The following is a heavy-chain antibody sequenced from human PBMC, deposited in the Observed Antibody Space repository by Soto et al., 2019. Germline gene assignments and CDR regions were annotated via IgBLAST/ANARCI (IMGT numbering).Heavy chain of an antibody. J-gene: IGHJ4*02. CDR1: GYTFRDYD. Sequence: QVQLLQSGAEVKKPGASVMVSCKASGYTFRDYDINWVRQASGQGLEWMGWMNPNSGNTAYAQKFQGRVTMTGDTTINTAYMELSYLTSADTAVYYCTRRARIGKQLWLPFDSWAQGTLVTVSS. D-gene: IGHD3-22*01. CDR3: TRRARIGKQLWLPFDS. CDR2: MNPNSGNT. V-gene: IGHV1-8*01.